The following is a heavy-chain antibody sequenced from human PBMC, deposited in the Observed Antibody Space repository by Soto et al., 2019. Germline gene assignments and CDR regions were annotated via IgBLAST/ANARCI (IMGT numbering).Heavy chain of an antibody. J-gene: IGHJ4*02. D-gene: IGHD3-16*02. Sequence: GGSLRLSCAASGFAFNDYAMHWVRQAPGKGLEWVSGISWNSGSIAYADSVKGRFTISRDNAKNSLYLQMNSLRVEDTALYYCAKDGSLHSPAGYWGQGTLVTVSS. CDR2: ISWNSGSI. V-gene: IGHV3-9*01. CDR1: GFAFNDYA. CDR3: AKDGSLHSPAGY.